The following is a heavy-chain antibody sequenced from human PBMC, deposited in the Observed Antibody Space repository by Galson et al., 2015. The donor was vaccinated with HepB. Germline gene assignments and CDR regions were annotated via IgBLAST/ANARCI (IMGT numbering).Heavy chain of an antibody. CDR2: IRSRAFGGTP. D-gene: IGHD2-2*02. CDR3: TEGLPFFCSGTSCSTPPFDS. V-gene: IGHV3-49*03. CDR1: GFTFGDYA. Sequence: SLRLSCAASGFTFGDYAITWFRQAPGKGLEWVGFIRSRAFGGTPEDAASVRGRFTFSRDDSKSTAYLQMNNLKPEDTAVYYCTEGLPFFCSGTSCSTPPFDSWGQGSLVTVSS. J-gene: IGHJ4*02.